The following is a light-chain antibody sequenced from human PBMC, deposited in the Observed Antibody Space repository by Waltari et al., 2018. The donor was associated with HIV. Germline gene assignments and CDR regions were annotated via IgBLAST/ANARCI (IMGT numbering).Light chain of an antibody. J-gene: IGKJ2*01. V-gene: IGKV3-15*01. CDR3: QQYDKWPPYT. CDR2: GAS. CDR1: QSVSSN. Sequence: EIVMTQSPATLSVSPGTRATLSCRASQSVSSNLAWYQQKPGQAPRLLIYGASTRATGIPARFSGSGSDREFTLTISSLQSEDFAVYYCQQYDKWPPYTFGQGTKLEIK.